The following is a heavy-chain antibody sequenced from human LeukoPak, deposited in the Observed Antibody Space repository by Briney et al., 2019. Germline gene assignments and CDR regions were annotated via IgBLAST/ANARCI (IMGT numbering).Heavy chain of an antibody. CDR2: SNYSGSR. CDR3: ARLCCNDGSCYTHC. CDR1: DGSISSDY. Sequence: SETLSFTCTVSDGSISSDYCSWIRHPPGPGLELIWYSNYSGSRSYNPSLKSRISMSVDTSNTQFSLNLSPVSAADTAIHYCARLCCNDGSCYTHCWGQGTRVAVPS. D-gene: IGHD2-15*01. V-gene: IGHV4-59*08. J-gene: IGHJ4*02.